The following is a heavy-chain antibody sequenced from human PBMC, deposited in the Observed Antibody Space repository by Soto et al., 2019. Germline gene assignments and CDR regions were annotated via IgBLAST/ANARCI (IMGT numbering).Heavy chain of an antibody. V-gene: IGHV3-30*18. CDR2: ISYDGSNK. CDR1: GFTFSSYG. Sequence: QVQLVESGGGVVQPGRSLRLSCAASGFTFSSYGMHWVRQAPGKGLEWVAVISYDGSNKYYADSVKGRFTISRDNSKNTLYLQMNSLRAEDTAVYYCAKSLSTATSFDYWGQGTPVTVSS. J-gene: IGHJ4*02. CDR3: AKSLSTATSFDY.